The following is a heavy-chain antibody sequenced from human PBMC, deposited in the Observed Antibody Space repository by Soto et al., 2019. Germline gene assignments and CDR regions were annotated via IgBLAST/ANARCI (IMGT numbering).Heavy chain of an antibody. CDR2: IYPGDSDT. V-gene: IGHV5-51*01. CDR1: GYSFTSYW. J-gene: IGHJ3*02. Sequence: PGESLKISCNGSGYSFTSYWIGWVRQMPGKGLEWMGIIYPGDSDTRYSPSFQGQVTISADKSISTAYLQWSSLKASDTAMYYCATHYYDSSGSLVVAFDIWGQGTMVTVSS. CDR3: ATHYYDSSGSLVVAFDI. D-gene: IGHD3-22*01.